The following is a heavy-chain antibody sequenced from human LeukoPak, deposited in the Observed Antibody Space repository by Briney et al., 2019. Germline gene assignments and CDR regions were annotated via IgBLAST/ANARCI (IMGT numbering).Heavy chain of an antibody. J-gene: IGHJ5*02. CDR3: ARDHPGSNLFGWFDP. D-gene: IGHD3-10*01. V-gene: IGHV4-34*01. CDR2: INHSGST. Sequence: SETLSLTCGVYGGSFSGYYWSWVRQPPGKGLEWIGEINHSGSTNYNPSLKSRVNISVDTSKNQFSLKLSSVTAADTAVYYCARDHPGSNLFGWFDPWGQGTLVTVSS. CDR1: GGSFSGYY.